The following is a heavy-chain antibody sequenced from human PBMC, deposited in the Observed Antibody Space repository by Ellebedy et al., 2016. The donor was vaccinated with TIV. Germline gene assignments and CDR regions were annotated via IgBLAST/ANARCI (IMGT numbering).Heavy chain of an antibody. CDR3: ARGATRLDDAFDI. V-gene: IGHV3-23*01. CDR2: ISGGGGST. J-gene: IGHJ3*02. CDR1: GSPFKNHA. D-gene: IGHD2-21*01. Sequence: GESLKISCAASGSPFKNHAVSWVRQAPGKGLEWVSAISGGGGSTSYADSVKGRFTISRDNAKDTLYLEMNSLRAEDTAVYYCARGATRLDDAFDIWGQGTMVTVSS.